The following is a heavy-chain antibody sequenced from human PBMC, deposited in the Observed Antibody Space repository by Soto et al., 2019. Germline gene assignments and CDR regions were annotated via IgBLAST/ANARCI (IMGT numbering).Heavy chain of an antibody. CDR3: AKRSIYGGPDY. D-gene: IGHD4-17*01. Sequence: GGSLRLSCAASGFTFGSSAMSWVRQAPGKGLEWVSAISGNGANTYYADSVKGRFTISRDNSKNTLYLQMNSLRAEDTAVYYCAKRSIYGGPDYWGQGTLVTVSS. V-gene: IGHV3-23*01. CDR1: GFTFGSSA. CDR2: ISGNGANT. J-gene: IGHJ4*02.